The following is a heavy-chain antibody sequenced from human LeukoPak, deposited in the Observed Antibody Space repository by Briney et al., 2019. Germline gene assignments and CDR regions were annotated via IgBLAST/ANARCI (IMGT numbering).Heavy chain of an antibody. V-gene: IGHV4-34*01. J-gene: IGHJ1*01. CDR3: ARYSQRYFQH. CDR2: INHSGST. D-gene: IGHD2-15*01. CDR1: GGSFSGYY. Sequence: SETLSLTCAVYGGSFSGYYWSWIRQPPGKGLEWIGEINHSGSTNYNPSLKSRVTISVDTSKNQSSLKLSSVTAADTAVYYCARYSQRYFQHWGQGTLVTVSS.